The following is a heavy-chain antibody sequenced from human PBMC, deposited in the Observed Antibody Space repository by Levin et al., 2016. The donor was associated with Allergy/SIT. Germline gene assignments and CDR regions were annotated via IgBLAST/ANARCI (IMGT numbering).Heavy chain of an antibody. J-gene: IGHJ3*02. CDR2: ISAYNGNT. CDR1: GYTFTSYG. D-gene: IGHD3-22*01. CDR3: ARDSPGPPPSGWLLLANHDAFDI. Sequence: ASVKVSCKASGYTFTSYGISWVRQAPGQGLEWMGWISAYNGNTNYAQKLQGRVTMTTDTSTSTAYMELRSLRSDDTAVYYCARDSPGPPPSGWLLLANHDAFDIWGQGTMVTVSS. V-gene: IGHV1-18*01.